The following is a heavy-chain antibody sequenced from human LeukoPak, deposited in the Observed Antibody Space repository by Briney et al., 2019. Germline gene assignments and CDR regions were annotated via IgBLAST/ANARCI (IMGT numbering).Heavy chain of an antibody. V-gene: IGHV3-23*01. J-gene: IGHJ4*02. Sequence: PGGSLRLSCAASGFTFSNSALSWVRQAPGKGLEWVSDISGSGGSTYYADSVKGRFTISRDNSKNTLYLQMNDLRPEDTAKYYCAKRNTMTRGGPCFDHWGQGLLVTVSS. CDR1: GFTFSNSA. CDR2: ISGSGGST. D-gene: IGHD3-10*01. CDR3: AKRNTMTRGGPCFDH.